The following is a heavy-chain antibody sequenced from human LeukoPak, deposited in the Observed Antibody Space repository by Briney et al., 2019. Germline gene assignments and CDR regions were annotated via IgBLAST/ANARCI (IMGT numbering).Heavy chain of an antibody. V-gene: IGHV3-7*01. CDR1: GFTFSSYW. D-gene: IGHD4-23*01. CDR3: ARDGSKVVTTDWFDP. Sequence: PGGSLRLSCAASGFTFSSYWMSWVRQAPGKGLEWVANIKQDGSEKYYVDSVKGRFTISRDNAKNSLYLQMNSLRAEDTAVYYCARDGSKVVTTDWFDPWGQGTLVTVSS. J-gene: IGHJ5*02. CDR2: IKQDGSEK.